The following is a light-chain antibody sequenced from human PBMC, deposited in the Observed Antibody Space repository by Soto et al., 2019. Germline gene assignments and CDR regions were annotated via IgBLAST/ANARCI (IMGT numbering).Light chain of an antibody. CDR1: SGHSSYA. CDR3: QTCGSGTVV. J-gene: IGLJ2*01. CDR2: LNSDGSH. Sequence: QPVLTQSPSASASLGASVKLTCTLSSGHSSYAIAWHQQQPEKGPRYLMKLNSDGSHSKGDGIPDRFSGSSSGAERYLTLSSSQSEDEADYYCQTCGSGTVVFGGGTKLTVL. V-gene: IGLV4-69*01.